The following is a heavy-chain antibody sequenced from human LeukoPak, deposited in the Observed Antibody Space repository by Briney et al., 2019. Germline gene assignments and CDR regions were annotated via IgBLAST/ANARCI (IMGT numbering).Heavy chain of an antibody. V-gene: IGHV3-11*01. D-gene: IGHD4-17*01. CDR1: GFTFSDYY. CDR2: ISSSGSTI. J-gene: IGHJ3*02. Sequence: GGSLRLSCAASGFTFSDYYMSWIRQAPGKGLEWVSYISSSGSTIYYADSVKGRFTISRDNSKNTLYLQMNSLRAEDTAVYYCAKANYGDHDAFDIWGQGTMVTVSS. CDR3: AKANYGDHDAFDI.